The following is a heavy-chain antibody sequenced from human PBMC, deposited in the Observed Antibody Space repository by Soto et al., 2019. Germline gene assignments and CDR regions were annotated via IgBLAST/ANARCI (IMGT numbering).Heavy chain of an antibody. CDR3: AKARQKLAVGNFHDVFDI. CDR1: GFTFDDYA. D-gene: IGHD6-19*01. V-gene: IGHV3-9*01. J-gene: IGHJ3*02. CDR2: ISWNSGSI. Sequence: GGSLRLSCAASGFTFDDYAMHWVRQAPGKGLEWVSGISWNSGSIGYADSVKGRFTISRDNAKNSLYLQTNSLRAEDTALYYCAKARQKLAVGNFHDVFDIWGQGSMVIVSS.